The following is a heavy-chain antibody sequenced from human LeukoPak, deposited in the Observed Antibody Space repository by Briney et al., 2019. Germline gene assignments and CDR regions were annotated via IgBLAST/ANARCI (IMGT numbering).Heavy chain of an antibody. CDR1: GGTFSSYA. J-gene: IGHJ4*02. CDR3: ARVMGDSSGYYVDY. D-gene: IGHD3-22*01. Sequence: ASVTVSCKASGGTFSSYAISWVRQAPGQGLEWMGRIIPILGIANYAQKFQGRVTITADKSTSTAYMELSSLRSEDTAVYYCARVMGDSSGYYVDYWGQGTLVTVSS. CDR2: IIPILGIA. V-gene: IGHV1-69*04.